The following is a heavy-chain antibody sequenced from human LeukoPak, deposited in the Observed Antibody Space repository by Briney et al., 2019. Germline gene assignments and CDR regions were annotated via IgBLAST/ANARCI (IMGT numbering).Heavy chain of an antibody. CDR3: AGRGTTVTTGAYDY. V-gene: IGHV4-31*03. D-gene: IGHD4-17*01. J-gene: IGHJ4*02. Sequence: PSETLSLTCTVSGGSISSGGYYWSWIRQHPGKGLEWIGYIYYSGSTYYNPSLKSRVTISVDTSKNQFSLKLSSVTAAVTAVYYCAGRGTTVTTGAYDYWGQGTLVTVSS. CDR1: GGSISSGGYY. CDR2: IYYSGST.